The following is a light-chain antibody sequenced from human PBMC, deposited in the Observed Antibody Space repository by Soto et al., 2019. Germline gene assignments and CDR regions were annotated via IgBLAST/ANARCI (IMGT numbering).Light chain of an antibody. Sequence: DIQMTQSPSTLSASVGDRVTITCRASQSISSWLAWYQQKPGKAPKLLIYDASSLESGVPSRFSGSGSGTEFTLTISSLQPDDFATYYCQQYNNYWPFGQGTKVEIK. V-gene: IGKV1-5*01. CDR2: DAS. CDR1: QSISSW. CDR3: QQYNNYWP. J-gene: IGKJ1*01.